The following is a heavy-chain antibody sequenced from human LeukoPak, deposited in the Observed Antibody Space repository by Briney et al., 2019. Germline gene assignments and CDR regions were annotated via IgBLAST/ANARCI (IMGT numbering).Heavy chain of an antibody. V-gene: IGHV3-23*01. J-gene: IGHJ4*02. CDR2: ISESGGTT. D-gene: IGHD2-15*01. CDR3: AKAGWLDN. Sequence: GGSLRLSCAASGFSFTSYAMSWVRQAPGKGLEWLSRISESGGTTHYADSVQGRFTISRDNSENTLFLQMISLRVDDTAVYYCAKAGWLDNWGQGTLVTVSS. CDR1: GFSFTSYA.